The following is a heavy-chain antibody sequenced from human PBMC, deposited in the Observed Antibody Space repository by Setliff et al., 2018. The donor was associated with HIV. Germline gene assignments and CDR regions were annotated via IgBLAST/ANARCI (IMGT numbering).Heavy chain of an antibody. CDR1: GPSINIHY. Sequence: PSETLSLTCTVSGPSINIHYWSWIRQSPGKGFEWIGYIYSTGSTNYNPSLQSRVTLSVDTSKNQFSLILSSVTAADTATYYCARHQSGYNFSPFDNWGLGSLVTVSS. J-gene: IGHJ4*02. CDR3: ARHQSGYNFSPFDN. V-gene: IGHV4-59*08. CDR2: IYSTGST. D-gene: IGHD5-12*01.